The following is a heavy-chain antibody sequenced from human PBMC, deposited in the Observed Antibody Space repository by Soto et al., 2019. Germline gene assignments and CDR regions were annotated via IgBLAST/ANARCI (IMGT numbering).Heavy chain of an antibody. Sequence: ASVKVSCKASGYTFTSYGIHWVRQAPGQRLEWMGWINAANGDTKYSPKFQGRVTITRDTSASTAYMELSSLRSEDTAGYYCVRRHVSATGIDWFDPWGPAPLVTLSS. V-gene: IGHV1-3*01. J-gene: IGHJ5*02. CDR2: INAANGDT. D-gene: IGHD6-13*01. CDR3: VRRHVSATGIDWFDP. CDR1: GYTFTSYG.